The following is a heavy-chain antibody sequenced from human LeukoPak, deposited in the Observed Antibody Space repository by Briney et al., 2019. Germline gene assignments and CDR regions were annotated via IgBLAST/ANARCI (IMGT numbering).Heavy chain of an antibody. CDR1: GYSFSGYY. CDR2: VNPNSGAT. D-gene: IGHD3-22*01. J-gene: IGHJ4*02. V-gene: IGHV1-2*02. CDR3: ARDQNYFDTTAYYGMDC. Sequence: ASVKVSCKASGYSFSGYYIHWVRQAPGQGLEWMGWVNPNSGATNYAQKFQGTVTMTRDTSTSTAYMELSRPRSDDTAVYYCARDQNYFDTTAYYGMDCWGQGTLVTVSS.